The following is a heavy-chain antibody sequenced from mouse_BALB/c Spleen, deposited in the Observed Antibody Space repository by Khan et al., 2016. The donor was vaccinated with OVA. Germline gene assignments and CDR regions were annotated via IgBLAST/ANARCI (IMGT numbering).Heavy chain of an antibody. V-gene: IGHV3-8*02. Sequence: EVQPVESGPSLVKPSQTLSLTCSVTGDSITTGYWNWIRKFPGNKLEYMGYIIYTGYTYYNPSLKSRISITRHTSNNQYYLQLNSVTDEDTATYYCARSTYRYAFVYWGQGTLVTVSA. CDR3: ARSTYRYAFVY. J-gene: IGHJ3*01. CDR2: IIYTGYT. CDR1: GDSITTGY. D-gene: IGHD2-14*01.